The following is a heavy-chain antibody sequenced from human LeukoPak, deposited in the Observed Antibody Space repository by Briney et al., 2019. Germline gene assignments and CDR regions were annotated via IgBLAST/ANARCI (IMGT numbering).Heavy chain of an antibody. V-gene: IGHV4-38-2*01. CDR1: GYSISSGYY. CDR2: IYHSGST. Sequence: SETLSLTCAVSGYSISSGYYWGWIRQPPGKGLEWIGSIYHSGSTYYNPSLKSRVTISVDTSKNQFSLKLSSVTAADTAVYYCATFLNWNAEEDFDYWGQGTLVAVSS. D-gene: IGHD1-20*01. J-gene: IGHJ4*02. CDR3: ATFLNWNAEEDFDY.